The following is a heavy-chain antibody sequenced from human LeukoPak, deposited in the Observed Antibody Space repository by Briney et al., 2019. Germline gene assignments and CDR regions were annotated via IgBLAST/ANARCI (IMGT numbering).Heavy chain of an antibody. CDR1: GGSFSGYY. D-gene: IGHD6-13*01. CDR2: INHSGST. J-gene: IGHJ4*02. CDR3: ARATSRYSSSWYVVGREFDY. V-gene: IGHV4-34*01. Sequence: PSETLSLTCAVYGGSFSGYYWSWIRQPPGKGLEWIGEINHSGSTNYNPSLKSRVTISVDTSKNQFFLKLSSVTAADTAVYYCARATSRYSSSWYVVGREFDYWGQGTLVTVSS.